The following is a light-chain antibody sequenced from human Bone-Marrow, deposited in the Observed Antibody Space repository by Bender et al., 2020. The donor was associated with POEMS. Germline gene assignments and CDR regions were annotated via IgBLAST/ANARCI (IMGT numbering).Light chain of an antibody. Sequence: QSALTQIASVSGSPGQSITISCTGSTSDFGSYNLVSWYQQHPGKAPKVLIYEGNKRPSGVSNRFSASKSGTSASLAITGLQAEDEGDYYCQSYDNSLGGWVFGGGTKLTVL. CDR3: QSYDNSLGGWV. CDR1: TSDFGSYNL. CDR2: EGN. V-gene: IGLV2-14*02. J-gene: IGLJ3*02.